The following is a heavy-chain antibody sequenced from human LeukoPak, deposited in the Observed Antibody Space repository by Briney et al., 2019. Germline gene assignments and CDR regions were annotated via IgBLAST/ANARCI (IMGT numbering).Heavy chain of an antibody. J-gene: IGHJ5*02. V-gene: IGHV4-31*03. CDR3: ARGQEGYYYGSGSYLWFDP. D-gene: IGHD3-10*01. CDR1: GGSISSGGYY. CDR2: IYYSGST. Sequence: SETLSLTCFVSGGSISSGGYYWSWIRQHPGRGLEWIGYIYYSGSTYYKPSLESRVTISVDTSKNQFSLKLSSVTAADTAVYYGARGQEGYYYGSGSYLWFDPWGQGTLVTVSS.